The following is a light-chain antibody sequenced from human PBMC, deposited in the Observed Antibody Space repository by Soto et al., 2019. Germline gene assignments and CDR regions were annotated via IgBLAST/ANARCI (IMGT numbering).Light chain of an antibody. V-gene: IGLV1-40*01. CDR3: SSFTSGSTL. J-gene: IGLJ1*01. CDR1: SSNIGAGYD. CDR2: GNS. Sequence: QSVLTQPPSGSGAPGQRVTISCTGSSSNIGAGYDVHWYQQLPGTAPKLLIYGNSNRPSGVPDRFSGSKSGNTASLTITGLQAEDEADYYCSSFTSGSTLFGTGTKV.